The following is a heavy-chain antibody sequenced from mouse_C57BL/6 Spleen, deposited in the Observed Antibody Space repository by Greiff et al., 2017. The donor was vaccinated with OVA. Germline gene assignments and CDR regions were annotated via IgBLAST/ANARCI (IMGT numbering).Heavy chain of an antibody. V-gene: IGHV1-26*01. J-gene: IGHJ2*01. CDR1: GYTFTDYY. D-gene: IGHD2-12*01. CDR3: ARALYDGEFDY. Sequence: VQLQQSGPELVKPGASVKISCKASGYTFTDYYMNWVKQSHGKSLEWIGDINPNNGGTSYNQKFKGKATLTVDKSSSTAYMELRSLTSEDSAVYYCARALYDGEFDYWGQGTTLTVSS. CDR2: INPNNGGT.